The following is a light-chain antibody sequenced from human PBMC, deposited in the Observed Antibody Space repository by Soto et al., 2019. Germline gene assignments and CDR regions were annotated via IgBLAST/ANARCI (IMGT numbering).Light chain of an antibody. CDR2: EVS. CDR3: CSYAGTNNFEV. CDR1: SSDIGGYNY. V-gene: IGLV2-8*01. J-gene: IGLJ2*01. Sequence: QSALTQPPSASGSPGQSVTISCTGTSSDIGGYNYVSWYPQHPGKAPKLIIYEVSKRPSGVPDRFSGSKSGNTASLTVSGLQAEDEGDYHCCSYAGTNNFEVFGGGTKLTVL.